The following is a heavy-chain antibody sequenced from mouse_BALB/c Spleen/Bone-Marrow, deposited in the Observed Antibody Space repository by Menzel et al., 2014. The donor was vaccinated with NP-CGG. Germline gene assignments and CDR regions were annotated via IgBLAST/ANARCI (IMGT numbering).Heavy chain of an antibody. Sequence: QVQLQQSGAELVRPGTSVKISCKASGYAFXNYWLGWVKQRPGHGLEWIGDIYPGSGNTYYNEKFKGKATLTADKSSSTAYMRLSSLTSEDSAVYFCARWDYGNSYYFDYWGQGTTLTVSS. CDR1: GYAFXNYW. J-gene: IGHJ2*01. CDR2: IYPGSGNT. D-gene: IGHD2-1*01. V-gene: IGHV1-63*01. CDR3: ARWDYGNSYYFDY.